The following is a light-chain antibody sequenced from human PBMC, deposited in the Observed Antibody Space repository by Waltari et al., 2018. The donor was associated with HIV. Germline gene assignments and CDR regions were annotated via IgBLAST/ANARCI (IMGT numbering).Light chain of an antibody. Sequence: QSALTQPASVSGSPGQSLTISCTGTSRDVGGYNYVSWYQQHPGKAPKLMIYDVSNRPSGVSNRFSGSKSGNTASLTISGLQAEDEADYYCSSYTSSSTYVFGTGTKVTVL. CDR3: SSYTSSSTYV. V-gene: IGLV2-14*03. J-gene: IGLJ1*01. CDR1: SRDVGGYNY. CDR2: DVS.